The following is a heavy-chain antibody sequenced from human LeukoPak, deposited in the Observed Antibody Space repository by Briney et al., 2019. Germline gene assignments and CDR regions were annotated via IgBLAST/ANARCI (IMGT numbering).Heavy chain of an antibody. CDR3: ARDTLGEGEDANYAVYYFDY. J-gene: IGHJ4*02. CDR2: ISGSGYST. D-gene: IGHD4/OR15-4a*01. V-gene: IGHV3-23*01. CDR1: GFTFNNYA. Sequence: PGGSLRLSCVASGFTFNNYAMTWVRQAPGKGLEWVSAISGSGYSTYYADSVKGRFTISRDNSKNTLYLQMNSLRAEDTAVYYCARDTLGEGEDANYAVYYFDYWGQGTPVTVSS.